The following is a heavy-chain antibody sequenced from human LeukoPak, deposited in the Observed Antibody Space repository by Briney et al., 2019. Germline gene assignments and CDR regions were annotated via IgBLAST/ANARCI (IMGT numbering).Heavy chain of an antibody. CDR3: TKGPYFYDSTGLLGYFDL. J-gene: IGHJ2*01. V-gene: IGHV3-9*01. CDR1: GFTFYDFA. D-gene: IGHD3-22*01. Sequence: GGSLRLSCEASGFTFYDFAMHWVRQAPGKGLEWVSGISWSSGRIGYADSVKGRFTISRDHAKNSLYLQMNRLRTADTAFYYCTKGPYFYDSTGLLGYFDLWGRGTLVTVSS. CDR2: ISWSSGRI.